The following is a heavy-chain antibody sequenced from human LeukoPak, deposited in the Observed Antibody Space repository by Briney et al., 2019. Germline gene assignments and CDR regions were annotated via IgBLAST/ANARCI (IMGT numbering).Heavy chain of an antibody. Sequence: GGSLRLSCAASGFTFSSYAMSWVRQAPGKGLEWVSAISGSGDSTYYGDSVKGRFTISRDNSKNTLYLQMNSLRAEDTAVYYCAKAGSGWDFDYWGQGTLVTVSS. V-gene: IGHV3-23*01. CDR2: ISGSGDST. CDR1: GFTFSSYA. J-gene: IGHJ4*02. CDR3: AKAGSGWDFDY. D-gene: IGHD6-19*01.